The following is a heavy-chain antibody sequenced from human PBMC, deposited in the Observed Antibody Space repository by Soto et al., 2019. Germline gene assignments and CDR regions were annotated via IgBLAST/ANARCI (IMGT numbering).Heavy chain of an antibody. CDR3: ARGLALPLYYYYMDV. V-gene: IGHV1-69*02. CDR2: IIPILGIA. D-gene: IGHD1-26*01. Sequence: ASVKVSCKASGGTFSSYTISWVRQAPGQGLEWMGRIIPILGIANYAQKFQGRVTITADKSTSTAYMELSSLRSEDTAVYYCARGLALPLYYYYMDVWGKGTTVTVSS. CDR1: GGTFSSYT. J-gene: IGHJ6*03.